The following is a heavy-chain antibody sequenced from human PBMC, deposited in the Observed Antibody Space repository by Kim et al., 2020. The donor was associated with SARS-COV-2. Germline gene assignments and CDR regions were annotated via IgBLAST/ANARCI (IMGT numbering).Heavy chain of an antibody. Sequence: NYNPSLKSRVTISLDKSKNQLSLNLSSVTAADTAVYYCARVGSTSTIDYWGQGTLVTVSS. J-gene: IGHJ4*02. V-gene: IGHV4-4*02. D-gene: IGHD6-6*01. CDR3: ARVGSTSTIDY.